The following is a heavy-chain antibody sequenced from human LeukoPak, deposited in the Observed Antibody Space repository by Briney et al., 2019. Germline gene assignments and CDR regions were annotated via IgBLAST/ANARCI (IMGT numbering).Heavy chain of an antibody. J-gene: IGHJ4*02. V-gene: IGHV3-53*01. CDR1: GFTVSSDS. Sequence: GGSLRLSCTVSGFTVSSDSMSWVRQAPGKGLEWVSFTISRDNSKNTLYLQMNSLRAEDTAVYYCAKGSRLLRAVDDYWGQGTLVTVSS. D-gene: IGHD1-26*01. CDR3: AKGSRLLRAVDDY.